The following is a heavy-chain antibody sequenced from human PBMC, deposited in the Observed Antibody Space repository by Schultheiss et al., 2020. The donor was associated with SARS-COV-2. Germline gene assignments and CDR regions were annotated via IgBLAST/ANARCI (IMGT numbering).Heavy chain of an antibody. CDR1: GYSFTSYW. CDR3: ARHGRFLERLEPKYYYYYYAMDV. D-gene: IGHD3-3*01. Sequence: GESLKISCEGSGYSFTSYWIGWVRQMPGKGLEWMGIIYPGDSDIRYSPSFEGQVTISVDKSISTAYLQWSSLKASDTAMYYCARHGRFLERLEPKYYYYYYAMDVWGQGTTVTVSS. J-gene: IGHJ6*02. V-gene: IGHV5-51*01. CDR2: IYPGDSDI.